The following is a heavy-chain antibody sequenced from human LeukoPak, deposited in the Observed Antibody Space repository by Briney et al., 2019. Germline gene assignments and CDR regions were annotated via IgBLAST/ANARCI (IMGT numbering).Heavy chain of an antibody. CDR3: ARGMATIGDY. V-gene: IGHV1-2*02. J-gene: IGHJ4*02. Sequence: ASVKVSCKASGYTFTGYYMHWVRQAPGQGLEWMGWINPNSGGTNYAQKLQGRATMTTDTSTSTAYMELRSLRSDDTAVYYCARGMATIGDYWGQGTLVTVSS. D-gene: IGHD5-12*01. CDR2: INPNSGGT. CDR1: GYTFTGYY.